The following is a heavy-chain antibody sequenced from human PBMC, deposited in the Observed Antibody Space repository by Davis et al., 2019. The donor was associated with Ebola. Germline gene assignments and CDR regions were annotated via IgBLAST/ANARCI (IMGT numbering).Heavy chain of an antibody. J-gene: IGHJ6*02. Sequence: GESLKISCAASGFTFTSYSMTWVRQAPGKGLERVSGISGSGSTYYADSVKGRFTISRDNSKNTLYLQMNSLRAEDTAVYYCARDGYNQYYGMDVWGQGTAVTVSS. V-gene: IGHV3-23*01. CDR1: GFTFTSYS. CDR3: ARDGYNQYYGMDV. CDR2: ISGSGST. D-gene: IGHD5-24*01.